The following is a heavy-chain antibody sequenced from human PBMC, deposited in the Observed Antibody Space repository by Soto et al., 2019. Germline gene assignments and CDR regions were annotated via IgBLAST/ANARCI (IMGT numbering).Heavy chain of an antibody. V-gene: IGHV4-34*01. D-gene: IGHD6-13*01. J-gene: IGHJ5*02. CDR3: ARGGGFIAGDMVWFDP. CDR1: GGSFSGYY. CDR2: ISHRGTI. Sequence: PSETLSLTCAVYGGSFSGYYWSWMRQPPGKGLEWIGEISHRGTINYNPSLRSRVTISVDTSKNEFSLKLSSVTAADTAVYYCARGGGFIAGDMVWFDPWGQGTLVTVSS.